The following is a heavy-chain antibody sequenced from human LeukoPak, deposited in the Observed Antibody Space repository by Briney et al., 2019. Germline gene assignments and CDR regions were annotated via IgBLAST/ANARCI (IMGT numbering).Heavy chain of an antibody. CDR2: INSRSNYI. CDR1: GVTFSNHN. Sequence: GGSLRLSCEASGVTFSNHNMNWVRQAPGKGLEWVSSINSRSNYIYYADSVKGRFTISRGNAKESLYLQMNSLRAEDTAVYYCARERYFDYWGQGTLVTVSS. J-gene: IGHJ4*02. V-gene: IGHV3-21*04. CDR3: ARERYFDY.